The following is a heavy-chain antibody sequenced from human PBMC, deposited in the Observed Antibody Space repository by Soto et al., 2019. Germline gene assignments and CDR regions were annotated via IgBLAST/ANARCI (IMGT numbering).Heavy chain of an antibody. Sequence: QITLKESGPPLVRPAQPLTLTCAFSGFSLTTTSMGVAWIRQPPGKALDWLALIYWDDDQRYSPSLKDRLTISKDSARSRVVLTISNMIREDTDSYSCAHVGYYDLLRLDLWGPGTLVTVSS. CDR1: GFSLTTTSMG. CDR2: IYWDDDQ. D-gene: IGHD1-26*01. J-gene: IGHJ5*02. CDR3: AHVGYYDLLRLDL. V-gene: IGHV2-5*02.